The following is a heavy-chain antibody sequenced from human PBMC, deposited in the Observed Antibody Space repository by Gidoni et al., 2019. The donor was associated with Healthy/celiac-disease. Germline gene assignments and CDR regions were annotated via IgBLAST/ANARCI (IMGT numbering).Heavy chain of an antibody. V-gene: IGHV4-59*08. CDR1: GGSISSYY. CDR2: IYYSGST. CDR3: ARHDYYYGMDV. Sequence: QVQLQESGPGLVKPSETLSLTCTVSGGSISSYYWSWIRQPPGKGLEWIGYIYYSGSTNYNPSLKSRVTISVDTSKNQFSLKLSSVTAADTDVYYCARHDYYYGMDVWGQGTTVTVSS. J-gene: IGHJ6*02.